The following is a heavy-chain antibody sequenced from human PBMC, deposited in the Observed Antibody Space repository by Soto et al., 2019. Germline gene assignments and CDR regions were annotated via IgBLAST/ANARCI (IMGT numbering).Heavy chain of an antibody. J-gene: IGHJ5*02. D-gene: IGHD5-12*01. V-gene: IGHV1-69*12. CDR2: IIPIFGTA. CDR3: ARDPEGGGYGMSWFDP. Sequence: QVQLVQSGAEVKKPGSSVKVSCKASGGTFSSYAISWVRQAPGQGLEWMGGIIPIFGTANYAQKFQGRVTMTADESTSTAYRELSSLRSEDTAVYDCARDPEGGGYGMSWFDPWGQGTLVTVSS. CDR1: GGTFSSYA.